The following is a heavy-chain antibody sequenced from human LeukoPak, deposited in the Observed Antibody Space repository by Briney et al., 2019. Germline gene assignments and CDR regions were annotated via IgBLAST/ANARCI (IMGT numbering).Heavy chain of an antibody. CDR2: INHSGST. CDR1: GGSFSGYY. J-gene: IGHJ2*01. Sequence: SETLSLTCAVNGGSFSGYYWSWIRQPPGKGLEWIGEINHSGSTNYNPSLKSRVTISVDTSKNQFSLKLSSVTAADTAVYYCARERGYCSSTSCYGPWYFDLWGRGTLVTVSS. CDR3: ARERGYCSSTSCYGPWYFDL. V-gene: IGHV4-34*01. D-gene: IGHD2-2*01.